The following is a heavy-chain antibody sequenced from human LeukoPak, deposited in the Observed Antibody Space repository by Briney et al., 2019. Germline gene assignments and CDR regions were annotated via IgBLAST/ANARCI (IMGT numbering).Heavy chain of an antibody. V-gene: IGHV4-4*09. CDR3: ARHNLVEVIAARPRIYYYYYMDV. Sequence: SGTLSLTCTVSGGSISSYYWSWIRQPPGKGLEWIGYIYTSGSTNYNPSLKSRVTISVDTSKNQFSLKLSSVTAADTAVYYCARHNLVEVIAARPRIYYYYYMDVWGKGTTVTVSS. D-gene: IGHD6-6*01. CDR2: IYTSGST. CDR1: GGSISSYY. J-gene: IGHJ6*03.